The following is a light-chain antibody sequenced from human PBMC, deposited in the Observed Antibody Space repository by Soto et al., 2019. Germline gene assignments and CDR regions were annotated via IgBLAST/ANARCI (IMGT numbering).Light chain of an antibody. CDR1: SSDVGAYKY. CDR3: SSYTTSSNVT. CDR2: EVS. V-gene: IGLV2-14*01. J-gene: IGLJ2*01. Sequence: QSALTQPASVSGSPGQSITISCTGSSSDVGAYKYVSWYQQHPGKAPKLVVYEVSNRPSGVSNRFSGSKSDNTASLTISGLQAEDEADYYCSSYTTSSNVTFGGGTKLTVL.